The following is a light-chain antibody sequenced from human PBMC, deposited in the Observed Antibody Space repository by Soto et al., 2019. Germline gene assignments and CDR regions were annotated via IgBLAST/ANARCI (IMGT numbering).Light chain of an antibody. CDR1: QSVSSVS. Sequence: EIVLTQSPGTLSLSPGERATLSCRASQSVSSVSLAWYQQKPGQAPRLLVYGASTRATGIPDRFSGSGSGTDFTLTITRLEPEDLAVYYCQQYGGSPLVTFGQGTKLEI. V-gene: IGKV3-20*01. J-gene: IGKJ2*01. CDR2: GAS. CDR3: QQYGGSPLVT.